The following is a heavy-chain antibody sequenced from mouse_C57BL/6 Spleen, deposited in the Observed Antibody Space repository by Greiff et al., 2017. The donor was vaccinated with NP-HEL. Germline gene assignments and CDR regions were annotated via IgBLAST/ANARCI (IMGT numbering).Heavy chain of an antibody. CDR2: SRNKANDYTT. CDR3: AREYYDGGYFDV. V-gene: IGHV7-1*01. Sequence: EVQLVESGGGLVQSGRSLRLSCATSGFTFSDFYMEWVRQAPGKGLEWIAASRNKANDYTTEYSASVKGRFIVSRDTSQSILYLQMNALRAEDTAIYYCAREYYDGGYFDVWGTGTTVTVSS. CDR1: GFTFSDFY. D-gene: IGHD1-1*01. J-gene: IGHJ1*03.